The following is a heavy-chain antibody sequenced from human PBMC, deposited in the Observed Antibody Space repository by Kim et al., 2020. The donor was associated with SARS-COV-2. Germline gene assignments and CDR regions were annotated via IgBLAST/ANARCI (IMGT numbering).Heavy chain of an antibody. CDR2: ST. J-gene: IGHJ4*02. D-gene: IGHD1-26*01. Sequence: STYYADYVKGRFTISRDIPKDTLYLQMNSLRADDTAVYYCSRSTVGAYFDYWGQGSLVSVSS. V-gene: IGHV3-53*01. CDR3: SRSTVGAYFDY.